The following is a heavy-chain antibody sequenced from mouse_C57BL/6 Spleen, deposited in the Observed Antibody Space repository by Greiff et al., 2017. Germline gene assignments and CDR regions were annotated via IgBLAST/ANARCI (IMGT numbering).Heavy chain of an antibody. CDR1: GYTFTSYW. Sequence: QVQLKQPGTELVKPGASVKLSCKASGYTFTSYWMHWVKQRPGQGLEWIGNINPCNGGTNYNEKFKSKATLTVDKSASTASQQLSSLTSEDSAVYYCAREVNYGPFAYWGQGTLVTVSA. CDR3: AREVNYGPFAY. J-gene: IGHJ3*01. V-gene: IGHV1-53*01. CDR2: INPCNGGT. D-gene: IGHD1-1*01.